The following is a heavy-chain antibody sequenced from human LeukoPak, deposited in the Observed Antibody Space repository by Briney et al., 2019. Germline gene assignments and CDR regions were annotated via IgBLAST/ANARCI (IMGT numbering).Heavy chain of an antibody. CDR2: LSPHANYE. Sequence: GRSLRLSCAACGFTFSDYVVHWVRQAPGKGLEWVAVLSPHANYEYYADSVQRRFTISRDDSKNTVYLQMNSLRDEETAVYYCARDGIDRSRDYGGLGTLVTVSS. CDR1: GFTFSDYV. CDR3: ARDGIDRSRDY. J-gene: IGHJ4*02. D-gene: IGHD1-26*01. V-gene: IGHV3-33*01.